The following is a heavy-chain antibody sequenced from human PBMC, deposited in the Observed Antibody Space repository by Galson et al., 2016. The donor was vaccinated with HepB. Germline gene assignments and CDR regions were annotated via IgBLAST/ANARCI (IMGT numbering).Heavy chain of an antibody. CDR1: GFAFSSHW. Sequence: SLRLSCAASGFAFSSHWMHWVRQDLGKGLVWVSGINSDGTISNYADSVKGRFTISRDNAKNTLYLQMNSLRAEDTAVYFCVRDHSVVPTTAYNWFDPWGRGTLVTVSS. J-gene: IGHJ5*02. D-gene: IGHD4-23*01. V-gene: IGHV3-74*01. CDR3: VRDHSVVPTTAYNWFDP. CDR2: INSDGTIS.